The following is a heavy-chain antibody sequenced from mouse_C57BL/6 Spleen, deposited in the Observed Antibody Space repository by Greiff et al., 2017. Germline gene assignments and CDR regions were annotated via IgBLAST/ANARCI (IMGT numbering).Heavy chain of an antibody. V-gene: IGHV1-80*01. Sequence: QVQLQQSGAELVMPGASVKISCKASGYAFSSYWMHWVKQRPGQGLEWIGQIYPGDGDTNYNGKFKGKATLTADKSSSTAYMQLSSLTSEDSAVXFCARNRSYWYFDVWGTGTTVTVSS. J-gene: IGHJ1*03. CDR3: ARNRSYWYFDV. D-gene: IGHD2-3*01. CDR2: IYPGDGDT. CDR1: GYAFSSYW.